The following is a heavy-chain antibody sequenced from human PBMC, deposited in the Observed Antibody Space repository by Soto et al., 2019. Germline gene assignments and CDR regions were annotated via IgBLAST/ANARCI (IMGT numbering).Heavy chain of an antibody. J-gene: IGHJ5*02. Sequence: SETLSLTCTVSGGSISSSSYYWGWIRQPPGKGLEWIGSTYYSGSTYYNPSLKSRVTISVDTSKNQFSLKLSSVTAADTAVYYCARAPGGIVRGVIISEGWFDPWGQGTLVTVSS. CDR3: ARAPGGIVRGVIISEGWFDP. V-gene: IGHV4-39*01. D-gene: IGHD3-10*01. CDR2: TYYSGST. CDR1: GGSISSSSYY.